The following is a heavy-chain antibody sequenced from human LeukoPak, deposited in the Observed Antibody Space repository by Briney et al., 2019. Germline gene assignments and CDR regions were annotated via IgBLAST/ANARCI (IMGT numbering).Heavy chain of an antibody. CDR3: ARGGHDYNPFYW. V-gene: IGHV3-23*01. CDR2: IKGGGGDP. Sequence: QPGGSLRLSCAASGFTFSTSAMGWVRQAPGKGLEWVSSIKGGGGDPFYADSVKGRFTISRDNSKNTLFLQLNSLRAEDTAVYYCARGGHDYNPFYWWGQGTLATVSS. J-gene: IGHJ4*02. CDR1: GFTFSTSA. D-gene: IGHD4-11*01.